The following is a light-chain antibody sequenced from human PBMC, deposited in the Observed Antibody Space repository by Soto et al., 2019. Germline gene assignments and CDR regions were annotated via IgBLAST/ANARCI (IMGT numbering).Light chain of an antibody. Sequence: DIQMTQSPSTLSGSVGDRVTITCRAGQTISSCLAWYRQKPGKAPKLLIYKASTLKRGVPSRFSGSGSGTEITLTLSSLQPYDFATYYCPHYNSYSEAFGQGTKVDIK. J-gene: IGKJ1*01. CDR3: PHYNSYSEA. V-gene: IGKV1-5*03. CDR2: KAS. CDR1: QTISSC.